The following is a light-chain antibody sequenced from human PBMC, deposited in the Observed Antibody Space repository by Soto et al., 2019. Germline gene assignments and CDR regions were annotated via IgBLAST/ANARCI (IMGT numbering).Light chain of an antibody. J-gene: IGKJ4*01. CDR1: QSVSHY. CDR3: QQRSSWPAT. Sequence: IVLSQSAATLSLSPGERVTLSCRASQSVSHYLAWYQQKPGQAPRLLIYETSTRATGIPARFGGSGSGTDFTLTISSLEPEDFAVYFCQQRSSWPATFGGGTKVDIK. CDR2: ETS. V-gene: IGKV3-11*01.